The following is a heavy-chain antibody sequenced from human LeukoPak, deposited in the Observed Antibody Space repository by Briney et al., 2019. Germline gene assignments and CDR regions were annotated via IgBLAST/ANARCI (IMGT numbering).Heavy chain of an antibody. Sequence: GASVKVSCKASGYTFTGYYMHWVRQAPGQGLEWMGWINPNSGGTNYAQKLQGRVTMTTDTSTSTAYMELRSLRSDDTAVYYCARVLTVVHPNQYYFDYWGQGTLVTVSS. D-gene: IGHD4-23*01. CDR3: ARVLTVVHPNQYYFDY. V-gene: IGHV1-2*02. CDR1: GYTFTGYY. J-gene: IGHJ4*02. CDR2: INPNSGGT.